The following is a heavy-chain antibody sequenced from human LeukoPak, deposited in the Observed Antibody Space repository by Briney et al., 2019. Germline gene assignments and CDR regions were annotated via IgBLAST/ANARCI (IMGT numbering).Heavy chain of an antibody. Sequence: PPETRSLTCTVSRGSINSRSDYWWTWIREPPGKGLEWIGSVYYDGSTYYKPSLKSRLTISVDMSKDQFSLNLTSVTAADTAVYFCARQRAGGTWAFEHWGQGTLLTVPS. J-gene: IGHJ4*02. V-gene: IGHV4-39*01. CDR1: RGSINSRSDY. D-gene: IGHD1-26*01. CDR3: ARQRAGGTWAFEH. CDR2: VYYDGST.